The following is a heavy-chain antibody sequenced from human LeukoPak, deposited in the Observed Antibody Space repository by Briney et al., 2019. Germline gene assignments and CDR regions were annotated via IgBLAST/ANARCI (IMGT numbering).Heavy chain of an antibody. J-gene: IGHJ4*02. Sequence: GGSLRLSCAASGFTFSNYSLNWVRQAPGKGLEWVSSINSRGNYIYYADSLKGRFTISRDNAKNSLYLQMNSLRAEDTAVYYCARDNGGPDDYWGQGTLVTVSS. CDR2: INSRGNYI. CDR1: GFTFSNYS. V-gene: IGHV3-21*01. CDR3: ARDNGGPDDY. D-gene: IGHD3-16*01.